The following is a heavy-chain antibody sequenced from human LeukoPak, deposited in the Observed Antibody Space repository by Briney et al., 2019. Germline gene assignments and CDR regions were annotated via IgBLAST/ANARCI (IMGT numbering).Heavy chain of an antibody. J-gene: IGHJ3*02. CDR3: ARDGYNSAFDI. V-gene: IGHV4-4*02. CDR1: GGSISSSNW. Sequence: SETLSLTCAVSGGSISSSNWWSWVRQPPGKGLEWIGEIYHSGSTNYNPSLKSRVTMSVDTSKNQFSLKLSSVTAADTAVYYCARDGYNSAFDIWGQGTMVTVSS. CDR2: IYHSGST. D-gene: IGHD5-24*01.